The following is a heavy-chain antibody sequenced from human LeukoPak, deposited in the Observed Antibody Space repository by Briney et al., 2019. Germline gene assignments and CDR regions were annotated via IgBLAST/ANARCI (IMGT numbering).Heavy chain of an antibody. J-gene: IGHJ4*02. D-gene: IGHD6-13*01. CDR2: VYSSGST. CDR3: ARGRGSSWYYFDS. V-gene: IGHV4-4*07. Sequence: SETLSLTCTVSGGSIASYYWSWIRQPAGRGLEWIGRVYSSGSTKYNPSLESRVTMSVDTSKNQFSLNLSSVTAADTAVYYCARGRGSSWYYFDSWGQGTLVTVSS. CDR1: GGSIASYY.